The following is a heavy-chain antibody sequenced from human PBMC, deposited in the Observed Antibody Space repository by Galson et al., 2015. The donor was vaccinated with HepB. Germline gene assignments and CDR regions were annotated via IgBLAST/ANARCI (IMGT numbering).Heavy chain of an antibody. CDR1: GGTFSSYA. J-gene: IGHJ6*02. CDR2: IIPIFGTA. CDR3: ARGAYYDSSGYYRTVEDYGMDV. Sequence: SVKVSCKASGGTFSSYAISWVRQAPGQGLEWMGGIIPIFGTANYAQKFQGRVTITADESTSTAYMELSSLRSEDTAVYYCARGAYYDSSGYYRTVEDYGMDVWGQGTTVTVSS. D-gene: IGHD3-22*01. V-gene: IGHV1-69*13.